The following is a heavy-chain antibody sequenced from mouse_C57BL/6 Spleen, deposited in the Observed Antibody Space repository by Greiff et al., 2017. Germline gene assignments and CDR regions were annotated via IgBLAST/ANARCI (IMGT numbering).Heavy chain of an antibody. Sequence: VKLVESGPGLVAPSQSLSITCTVSGFSLTSYGVDWVRQSPGKGLEWLGVIWGVGSTNYNSALKSRLSIRKDNSKSQVFLKMNSLQTDDTAMYYCASDRGYAMDYWGQGTSVTVSS. V-gene: IGHV2-6*01. CDR2: IWGVGST. J-gene: IGHJ4*01. D-gene: IGHD3-1*01. CDR1: GFSLTSYG. CDR3: ASDRGYAMDY.